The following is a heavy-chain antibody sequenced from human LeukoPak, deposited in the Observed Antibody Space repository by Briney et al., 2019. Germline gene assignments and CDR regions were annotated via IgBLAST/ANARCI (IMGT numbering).Heavy chain of an antibody. D-gene: IGHD4-11*01. J-gene: IGHJ4*02. CDR3: ARDDYNRY. CDR2: ISGDGSTT. Sequence: GGSLRLSCAASGFXLRSSWIHWVRQAPGKGPVWVSRISGDGSTTRYADSVKGRFTISRDNAQNTLFLQMDSLRAEDTAVYYCARDDYNRYWGQGTLVTVSS. CDR1: GFXLRSSW. V-gene: IGHV3-74*01.